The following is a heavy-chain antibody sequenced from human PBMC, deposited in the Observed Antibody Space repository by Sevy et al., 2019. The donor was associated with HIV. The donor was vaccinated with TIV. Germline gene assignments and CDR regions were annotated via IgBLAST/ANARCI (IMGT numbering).Heavy chain of an antibody. CDR1: GYTLTELS. CDR3: ATRAGYWEVPAAQYYYYYGMDV. V-gene: IGHV1-24*01. Sequence: ASVKVSCKVSGYTLTELSMHWVRQAPGKGLEWMGGFDPEDGETIYAQKFQGRVTMTEDTSTDTAYMELGSLRSEDTAVYYCATRAGYWEVPAAQYYYYYGMDVWGQGTTVTVSS. CDR2: FDPEDGET. J-gene: IGHJ6*02. D-gene: IGHD2-2*01.